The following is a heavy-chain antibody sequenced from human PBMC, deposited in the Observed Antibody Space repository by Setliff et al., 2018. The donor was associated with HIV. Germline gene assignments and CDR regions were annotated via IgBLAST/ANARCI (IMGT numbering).Heavy chain of an antibody. CDR1: GFTFSSYS. CDR2: ISSSSSYI. J-gene: IGHJ3*02. V-gene: IGHV3-21*01. D-gene: IGHD3-10*01. Sequence: GGSLRLSCAASGFTFSSYSMNWVRQAPGKGLEWVSSISSSSSYIYYADSVKGRFTISRDNSKNSVFLLMRSLTAEDTGIYYCATILQVGSSTRYAFDIWGQGTLVTVSS. CDR3: ATILQVGSSTRYAFDI.